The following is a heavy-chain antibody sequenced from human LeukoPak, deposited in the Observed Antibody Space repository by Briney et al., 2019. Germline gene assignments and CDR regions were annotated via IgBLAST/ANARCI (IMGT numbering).Heavy chain of an antibody. V-gene: IGHV1-2*02. CDR3: ARDDNSGYYSGP. J-gene: IGHJ5*02. D-gene: IGHD3-22*01. CDR1: GYTFTGYY. CDR2: INPSSGGT. Sequence: ASVTVSCTASGYTFTGYYMHWVRQAPGQGLEWMGWINPSSGGTNYAQKFQGRVTMTRDTSISTAYMELSRLRSDDTAVYYCARDDNSGYYSGPWGQGTLVTVSS.